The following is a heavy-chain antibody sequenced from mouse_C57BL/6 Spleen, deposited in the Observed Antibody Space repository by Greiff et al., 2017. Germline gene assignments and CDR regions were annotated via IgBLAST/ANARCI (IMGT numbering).Heavy chain of an antibody. CDR1: GFTFSSYA. J-gene: IGHJ3*01. D-gene: IGHD2-4*01. CDR2: ISDGGSYT. V-gene: IGHV5-4*01. CDR3: ARGGDYEDWFAC. Sequence: DVQLVESGGGLVKPGGSLKLSCAASGFTFSSYAMSWVRQTPEKRLEWVATISDGGSYTYYPDNVKGRFTISRDNAKNNLYLQMSHLKSEDTAMYYCARGGDYEDWFACWGQGTLVTVSA.